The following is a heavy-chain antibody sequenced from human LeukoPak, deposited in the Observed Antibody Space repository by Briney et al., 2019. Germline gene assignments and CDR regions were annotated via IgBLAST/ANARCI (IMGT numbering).Heavy chain of an antibody. V-gene: IGHV4-59*01. J-gene: IGHJ6*04. CDR1: GGSISSYY. Sequence: PSETLSLTCTVSGGSISSYYWSWIRQPPGKGLEWIVYIYYSGSTNYNPSLKSRVTISVDTSKNQFSLKLSSVTAADTAVYYCASRGVLWFGEFPLDVWGKGTTVTVSS. CDR3: ASRGVLWFGEFPLDV. D-gene: IGHD3-10*01. CDR2: IYYSGST.